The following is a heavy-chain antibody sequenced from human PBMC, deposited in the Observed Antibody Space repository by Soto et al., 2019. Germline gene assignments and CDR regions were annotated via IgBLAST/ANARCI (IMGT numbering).Heavy chain of an antibody. D-gene: IGHD6-13*01. CDR3: AKGGIGSFSHNHHIEH. Sequence: PGGSLRLSCTAAGFTFSSFGMAWVRQAPGKGLEWVSAISGSADSSYYADSVKGRFIIWRDNPENTLYLQMDSLRAQDTSVYFYAKGGIGSFSHNHHIEHWGQGTRVTVSS. V-gene: IGHV3-23*01. CDR2: ISGSADSS. J-gene: IGHJ4*01. CDR1: GFTFSSFG.